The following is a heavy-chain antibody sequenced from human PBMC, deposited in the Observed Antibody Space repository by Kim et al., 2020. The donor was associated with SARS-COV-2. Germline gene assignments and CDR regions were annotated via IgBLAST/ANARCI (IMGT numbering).Heavy chain of an antibody. V-gene: IGHV3-74*01. CDR1: GFTFSSYC. J-gene: IGHJ4*01. CDR2: INSDGSST. Sequence: GGSLRLSCAASGFTFSSYCMHWVRQDPGKGLVWVSRINSDGSSTNYADSVKGRFTISRDNAKNTLYLQMNSLRAEDTAVYYCASPDGDYWGDGTLVTGS. CDR3: ASPDGDY.